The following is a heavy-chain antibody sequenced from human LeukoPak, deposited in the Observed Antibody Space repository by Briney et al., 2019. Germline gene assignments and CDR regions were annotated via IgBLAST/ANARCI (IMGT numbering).Heavy chain of an antibody. Sequence: GGSLRLSCAASGFTFSSYWMSWVRQAPGKGLEWVAVIWYDGSNKYYADSVKGRFTISRDNSKNTLYLQMNSLRAEDTAVYYCARKAIFGVVNSYYFDYWGQGTLVTVSS. CDR3: ARKAIFGVVNSYYFDY. V-gene: IGHV3-33*08. D-gene: IGHD3-3*01. J-gene: IGHJ4*02. CDR2: IWYDGSNK. CDR1: GFTFSSYW.